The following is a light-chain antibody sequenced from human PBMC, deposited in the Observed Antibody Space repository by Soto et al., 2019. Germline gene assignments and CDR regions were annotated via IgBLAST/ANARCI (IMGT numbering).Light chain of an antibody. V-gene: IGLV2-14*01. CDR1: SSDIGTYDH. J-gene: IGLJ2*01. CDR3: SSYTGSSINTVV. CDR2: SVS. Sequence: QSALTQPASVSGSPGQSITISCSGTSSDIGTYDHVAWFQQFPGKTPKLMIYSVSNRPSGVSYRFSGSKSGNTASLTISGLQAEDEAEYYCSSYTGSSINTVVFGGGTKLTVL.